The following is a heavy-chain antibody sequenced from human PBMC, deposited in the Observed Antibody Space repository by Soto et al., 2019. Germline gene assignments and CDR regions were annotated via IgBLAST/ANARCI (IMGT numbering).Heavy chain of an antibody. CDR2: ISTGSSYI. CDR1: GFTLSTHN. D-gene: IGHD5-12*01. CDR3: ARDRDGYNSNWFDP. Sequence: EVRLVESGGGLVEPGGSLRLSCAASGFTLSTHNMNWVRQAPGKGLEWVSSISTGSSYIYYADSVKGRFTISRDNAQNSLYLQMNSLTAEDTAVYYCARDRDGYNSNWFDPWGRGTLFTVSS. J-gene: IGHJ5*02. V-gene: IGHV3-21*01.